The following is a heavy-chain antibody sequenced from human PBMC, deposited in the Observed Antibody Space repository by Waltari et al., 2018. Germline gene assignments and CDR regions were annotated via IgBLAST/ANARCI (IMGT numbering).Heavy chain of an antibody. J-gene: IGHJ4*02. V-gene: IGHV4-38-2*02. Sequence: QVQLQESGPGLVKPSETLSLTCAVSGYSLSSGYYWGWIRPPPGKGREWIGSIYHSGSTYYNPSLKSRVTISVDTSKNQFSLKLSSVTAADTAVYYCARDPATYYDILTGYDYWGQGTLVTVSS. CDR2: IYHSGST. D-gene: IGHD3-9*01. CDR3: ARDPATYYDILTGYDY. CDR1: GYSLSSGYY.